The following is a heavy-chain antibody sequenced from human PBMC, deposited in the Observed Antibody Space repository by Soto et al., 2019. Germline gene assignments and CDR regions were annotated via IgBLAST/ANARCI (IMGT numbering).Heavy chain of an antibody. CDR1: GYTFTNNA. J-gene: IGHJ4*02. CDR3: ARDQGLCSGGSCWGYFDY. CDR2: INAANGNT. D-gene: IGHD2-15*01. Sequence: KVSCKASGYTFTNNAIHRVRQAPGQRLEWMGWINAANGNTKYSQKFQGRVTITRDTSASTAYMELSSLRSEDTAVYYCARDQGLCSGGSCWGYFDYWGQGTLVTVSS. V-gene: IGHV1-3*01.